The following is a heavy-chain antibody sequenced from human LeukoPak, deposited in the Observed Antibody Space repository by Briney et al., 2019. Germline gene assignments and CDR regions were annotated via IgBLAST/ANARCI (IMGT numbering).Heavy chain of an antibody. J-gene: IGHJ4*02. Sequence: GESLRLSCAASGFTFSDYSMNWVRQAPGKGLEWVSGISGSAGSTYYADSVKGRFTISRDNSKNTLYLQMNSLRAEDTAVYYCSRGRYCSSTSCYIDYWGQGTLVTVAS. CDR3: SRGRYCSSTSCYIDY. D-gene: IGHD2-2*02. CDR2: ISGSAGST. CDR1: GFTFSDYS. V-gene: IGHV3-23*01.